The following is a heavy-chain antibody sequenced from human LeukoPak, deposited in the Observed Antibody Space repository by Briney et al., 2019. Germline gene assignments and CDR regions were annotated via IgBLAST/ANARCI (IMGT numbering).Heavy chain of an antibody. D-gene: IGHD5-12*01. Sequence: GGSLRLSCAASGFTASTNYMHWVRQAPGKGLKWVSVIYSGGSTYYADSVRGRFTISRGNSKNTLHLQMNSLRAEDTAVYYCASSHVKRGYSGTGRGGGDYDRRYFNLWGRGTLVTVSS. J-gene: IGHJ2*01. CDR3: ASSHVKRGYSGTGRGGGDYDRRYFNL. V-gene: IGHV3-66*01. CDR1: GFTASTNY. CDR2: IYSGGST.